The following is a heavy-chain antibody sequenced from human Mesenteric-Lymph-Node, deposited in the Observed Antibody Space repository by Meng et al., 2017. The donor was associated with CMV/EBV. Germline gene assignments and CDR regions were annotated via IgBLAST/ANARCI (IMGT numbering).Heavy chain of an antibody. Sequence: VSGFSLSTTGVGVGWIRQPPGKALECLALIYWDDDKRYSPSLRNRLTITKDTSRNQVVLTMTNMEPVDTATYYCVYRRPAGGLSDPWGQGTLVTVSS. J-gene: IGHJ5*02. CDR3: VYRRPAGGLSDP. CDR2: IYWDDDK. D-gene: IGHD4-23*01. V-gene: IGHV2-5*02. CDR1: GFSLSTTGVG.